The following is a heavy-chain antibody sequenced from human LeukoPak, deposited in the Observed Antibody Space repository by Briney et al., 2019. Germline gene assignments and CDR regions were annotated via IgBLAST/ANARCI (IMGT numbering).Heavy chain of an antibody. D-gene: IGHD2-15*01. V-gene: IGHV4-30-2*01. CDR1: GGSISSGGYS. J-gene: IGHJ4*02. CDR2: IYHSGST. CDR3: AREGAVGNYFDY. Sequence: SETLSLTCAGSGGSISSGGYSWSWIRQPPGKGLEWIGYIYHSGSTYYNPSLKSRVTISVDRSKNQFSLKLSSVTAADTAVYYCAREGAVGNYFDYWGQGTLVTVSS.